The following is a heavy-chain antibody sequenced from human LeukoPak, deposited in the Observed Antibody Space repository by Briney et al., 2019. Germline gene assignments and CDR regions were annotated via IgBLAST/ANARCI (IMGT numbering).Heavy chain of an antibody. D-gene: IGHD6-13*01. Sequence: SETLSLTCAVYGGSFSGYYWSWIRQPPGKGLEWIGEINHSGSTNYNPSLKIRVTISVDTSKNQFSLKLSSVTAADTAVYYCARGGLSSWYHNYFDYWGQGTLVSVSS. CDR3: ARGGLSSWYHNYFDY. V-gene: IGHV4-34*01. J-gene: IGHJ4*02. CDR1: GGSFSGYY. CDR2: INHSGST.